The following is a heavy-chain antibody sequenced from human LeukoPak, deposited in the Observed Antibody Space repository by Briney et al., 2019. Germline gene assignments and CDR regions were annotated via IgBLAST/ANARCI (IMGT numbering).Heavy chain of an antibody. Sequence: SETLSLTCGVSGYSISRGYYWAWIRQPPGKGLEWIGTIYHTGSTYYTPSLGSRVTISVDTSKNEFSLSLNSVTAADTAVYYCARAGWIITSGIDYWGQGALVTVSS. CDR3: ARAGWIITSGIDY. CDR1: GYSISRGYY. J-gene: IGHJ4*02. V-gene: IGHV4-38-2*01. CDR2: IYHTGST. D-gene: IGHD3-10*01.